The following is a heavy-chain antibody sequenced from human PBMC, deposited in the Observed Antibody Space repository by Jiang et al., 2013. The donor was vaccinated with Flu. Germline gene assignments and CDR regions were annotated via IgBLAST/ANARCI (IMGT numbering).Heavy chain of an antibody. Sequence: SSHVISWVRQAPGQGLEWMGGFIPIFGTANYAQKLKGRLTISADASTSTVYMLLSSLKSEDTAIYYCARDSSSEAYPLLLYYFDLWGRGTLVTVSS. CDR3: ARDSSSEAYPLLLYYFDL. J-gene: IGHJ2*01. CDR1: SSHV. D-gene: IGHD2-21*01. V-gene: IGHV1-69*01. CDR2: FIPIFGTA.